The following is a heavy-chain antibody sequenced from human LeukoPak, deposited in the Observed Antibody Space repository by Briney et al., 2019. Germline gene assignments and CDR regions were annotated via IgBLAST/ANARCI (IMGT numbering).Heavy chain of an antibody. CDR1: GFTFSSYS. CDR3: VRSRRFRDSGMDY. Sequence: GGSLRLSCAASGFTFSSYSMNWVRQAPGKGLEWVAVISYDGSNKYYADSVKGRFTISRDNSKNTLYLQMNSLRAEDTAVYYCVRSRRFRDSGMDYWGQGTLVTVSS. CDR2: ISYDGSNK. J-gene: IGHJ4*02. D-gene: IGHD6-25*01. V-gene: IGHV3-30*03.